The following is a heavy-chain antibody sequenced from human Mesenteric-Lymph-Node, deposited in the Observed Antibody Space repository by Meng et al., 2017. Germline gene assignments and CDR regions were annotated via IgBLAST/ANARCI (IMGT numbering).Heavy chain of an antibody. D-gene: IGHD4-17*01. CDR2: IYYSGST. V-gene: IGHV4-31*03. Sequence: QVTRQGSGPGPVQPSQTLSLTCTVSGGSIRRGNHYWSWIRQHPGKGLEYIGYIYYSGSTYYNPSLKGRVIISVDTSKNQFSLRLNSVTAADTAVYYCASLYGDSSVWYLDLWGRGTLVTVSS. CDR1: GGSIRRGNHY. J-gene: IGHJ2*01. CDR3: ASLYGDSSVWYLDL.